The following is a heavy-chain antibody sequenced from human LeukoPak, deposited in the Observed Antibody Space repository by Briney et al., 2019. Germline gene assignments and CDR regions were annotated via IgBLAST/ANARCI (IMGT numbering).Heavy chain of an antibody. D-gene: IGHD6-6*01. CDR3: ARGLGRSSSSDAFDI. V-gene: IGHV3-21*01. CDR1: GFTFSSNS. Sequence: GGSLRLSCAASGFTFSSNSMNWVRQAPGKGLEWVSSISSSGSYIYYADSVKGRFTISRANAKNSLYLQMNSLRAEDTAVYYCARGLGRSSSSDAFDIWGQGTMVTVSS. CDR2: ISSSGSYI. J-gene: IGHJ3*02.